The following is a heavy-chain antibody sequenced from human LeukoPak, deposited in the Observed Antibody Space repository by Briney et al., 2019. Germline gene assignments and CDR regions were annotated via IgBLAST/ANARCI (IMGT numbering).Heavy chain of an antibody. CDR3: AKKPGTTEDPFDY. D-gene: IGHD1-7*01. Sequence: GGSLRLSCAASGFTFSSYAMSWVRQAPGKGLEWVSVISDSGRSTYYADSVRGRFTISRDNSKNTLFLQMNSLRAEDTALYYCAKKPGTTEDPFDYWGQGTLVTVSS. CDR1: GFTFSSYA. CDR2: ISDSGRST. J-gene: IGHJ4*02. V-gene: IGHV3-23*01.